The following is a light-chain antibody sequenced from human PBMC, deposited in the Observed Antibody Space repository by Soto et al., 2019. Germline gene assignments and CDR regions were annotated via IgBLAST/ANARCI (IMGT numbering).Light chain of an antibody. CDR3: QQYNNWRWT. Sequence: EIVMTQSPATLSVSPGERATLSCRASQSVSRNVAWYQQKPGQAPRLLIHDASTRATGISVRFSGSGSGTEFTLTISSLQYEDFAVYYCQQYNNWRWTFGQGTKVEIK. J-gene: IGKJ1*01. V-gene: IGKV3-15*01. CDR1: QSVSRN. CDR2: DAS.